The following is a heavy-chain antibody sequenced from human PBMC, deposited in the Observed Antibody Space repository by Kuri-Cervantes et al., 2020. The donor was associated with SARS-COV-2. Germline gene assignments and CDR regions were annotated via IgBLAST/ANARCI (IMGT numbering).Heavy chain of an antibody. D-gene: IGHD3-22*01. Sequence: SETLSLTCTVSGGSISSSGYYWGWIRQPPGKGLEWIGSIYYSGSTYYNPSLKSRVTISVDTSKNQFSLKLSSVTAADTAVYYCARVHDSSGYYDYWGQGTLVTVSS. CDR2: IYYSGST. CDR3: ARVHDSSGYYDY. CDR1: GGSISSSGYY. J-gene: IGHJ4*02. V-gene: IGHV4-39*07.